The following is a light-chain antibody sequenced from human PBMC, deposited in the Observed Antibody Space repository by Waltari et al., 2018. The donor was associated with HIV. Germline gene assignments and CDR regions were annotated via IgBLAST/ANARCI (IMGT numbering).Light chain of an antibody. CDR1: SSDYNS. CDR2: EVS. Sequence: QSALTQPASVSGSPGQSITISCTGTSSDYNSVSWYQHHPGKAPKVIMYEVSNRPSGVSNRFSGSKSGYTAALTISGIQDEDEADYCCTSYISSSTPVFGGGTKVTVL. J-gene: IGLJ3*02. V-gene: IGLV2-14*01. CDR3: TSYISSSTPV.